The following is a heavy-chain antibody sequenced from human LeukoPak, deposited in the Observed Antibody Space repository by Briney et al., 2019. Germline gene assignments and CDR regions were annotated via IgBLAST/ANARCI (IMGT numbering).Heavy chain of an antibody. Sequence: SETLSLTCAVYGGHFRGYYWSWIRQPPGKGLEWIGEINHSGSTNYNPSLKSRVTISVDTFKIQFSLKLSSVTAAYTAVYYCERGRLPSTYYYDSSGYYSDYWGQGTLVTVAS. V-gene: IGHV4-34*01. D-gene: IGHD3-22*01. CDR3: ERGRLPSTYYYDSSGYYSDY. J-gene: IGHJ4*02. CDR1: GGHFRGYY. CDR2: INHSGST.